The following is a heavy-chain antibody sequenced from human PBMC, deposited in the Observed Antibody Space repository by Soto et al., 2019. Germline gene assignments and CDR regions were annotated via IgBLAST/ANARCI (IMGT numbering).Heavy chain of an antibody. CDR3: ARGRYGDY. CDR2: ISAHNGNT. J-gene: IGHJ4*02. D-gene: IGHD1-1*01. Sequence: QVHLVQSGAEVKKPGASVKVSCKASGSTFTGYVFTWVRQAPGQGLEWMGWISAHNGNTDYAQKLQGRVIVTRDTSTSTAYMELRSLRSDDTAVYYCARGRYGDYWGQGALVTVSS. CDR1: GSTFTGYV. V-gene: IGHV1-18*01.